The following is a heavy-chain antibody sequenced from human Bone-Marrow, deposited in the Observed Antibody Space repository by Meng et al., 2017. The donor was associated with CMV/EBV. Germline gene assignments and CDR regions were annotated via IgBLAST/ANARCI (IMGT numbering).Heavy chain of an antibody. Sequence: GGSLRLSCTVSGGSVSSGSYYWSWIRQPPGKGLEWVSSISSSSSYIYYADSVKGRFTISRDNAKNSLYLQMNSLRAEDTAVYYCARQKVPGYCSSTSCHGYYYYGMDVWGQGTTVTVSS. V-gene: IGHV3-21*01. CDR1: GGSVSSGSYY. CDR3: ARQKVPGYCSSTSCHGYYYYGMDV. J-gene: IGHJ6*02. D-gene: IGHD2-2*01. CDR2: ISSSSSYI.